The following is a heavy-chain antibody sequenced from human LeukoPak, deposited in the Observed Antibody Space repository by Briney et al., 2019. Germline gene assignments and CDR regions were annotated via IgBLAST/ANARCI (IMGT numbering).Heavy chain of an antibody. J-gene: IGHJ4*02. CDR1: GGSISSGGYY. Sequence: PSQTLSLTCTVSGGSISSGGYYWSWIRQHPGKGLEWIGYIYYSGSTYYNPSLKSRVTISVDTSKNQFSLKLSSVTAADTAVYYCAKHTLLRGYSYGFDYWGQGTLVTVSS. CDR2: IYYSGST. D-gene: IGHD5-18*01. CDR3: AKHTLLRGYSYGFDY. V-gene: IGHV4-31*03.